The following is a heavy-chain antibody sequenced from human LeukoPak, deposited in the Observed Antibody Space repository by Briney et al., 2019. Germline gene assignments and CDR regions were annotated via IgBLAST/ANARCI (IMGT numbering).Heavy chain of an antibody. CDR3: ARHGYCSGGSCYSAYYYYLDV. CDR1: GGSITNSNYF. J-gene: IGHJ6*03. V-gene: IGHV4-39*01. D-gene: IGHD2-15*01. CDR2: IYHSGST. Sequence: SETLSLTCTVSGGSITNSNYFWGWIRQPPGKGLEWIGSIYHSGSTYYNPSLKSRVTISVDTSKNQFSLKLTSVTAADTATYYCARHGYCSGGSCYSAYYYYLDVWGKGTTVTVSS.